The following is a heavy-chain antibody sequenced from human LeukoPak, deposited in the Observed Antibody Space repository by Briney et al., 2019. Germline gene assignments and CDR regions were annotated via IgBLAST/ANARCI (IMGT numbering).Heavy chain of an antibody. J-gene: IGHJ4*02. Sequence: GGSLRLSCAASGFTFSSYEMNWVRQAPGKGLEWVSYISSSGSTIYYADSVKGRFTISRDNAKNSMYLQMYSLRAEDTAVYYCARGGFRGYSYGYSDYWGQGTLVTVSS. CDR1: GFTFSSYE. CDR2: ISSSGSTI. D-gene: IGHD5-18*01. CDR3: ARGGFRGYSYGYSDY. V-gene: IGHV3-48*03.